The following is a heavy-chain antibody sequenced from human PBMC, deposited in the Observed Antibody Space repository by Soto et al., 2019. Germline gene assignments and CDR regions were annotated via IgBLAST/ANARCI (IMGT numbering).Heavy chain of an antibody. CDR1: GGSISGGGYY. Sequence: QVQLQESGPGLVKPSETLSLTCTVSGGSISGGGYYWSWIRQPPGKGLEWIGYTYDSGSTYYNPSPTRRVSISLDTSSYMSSLRLTSAPAADTAVYYCAIESITVSTDWHFDHWARDPLVTVS. CDR2: TYDSGST. J-gene: IGHJ2*01. V-gene: IGHV4-30-4*01. D-gene: IGHD4-17*01. CDR3: AIESITVSTDWHFDH.